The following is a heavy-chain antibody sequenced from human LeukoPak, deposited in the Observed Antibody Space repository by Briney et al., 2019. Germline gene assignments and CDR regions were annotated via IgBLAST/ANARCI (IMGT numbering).Heavy chain of an antibody. V-gene: IGHV4-39*01. CDR2: IYYSGSS. D-gene: IGHD6-13*01. Sequence: SETLSLTYAVSGGSISSSSYYWGWIRQPPGKGLEWIGSIYYSGSSYYNPSLKSRVTISVDTSKNQFSLKLSSVTAADTAVYYCARHLFAAAGTRFHYWGQGTLVTVSS. J-gene: IGHJ4*02. CDR1: GGSISSSSYY. CDR3: ARHLFAAAGTRFHY.